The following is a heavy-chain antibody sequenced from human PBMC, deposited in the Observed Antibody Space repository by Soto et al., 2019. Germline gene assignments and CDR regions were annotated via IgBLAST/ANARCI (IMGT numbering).Heavy chain of an antibody. Sequence: SETLSLTCTVSGGSISSSSYYWGWIRQPPGKGMERIGSIYYSGSTYYNPSLKSRVTISVDTSKNQFSLKLSSVTAADSAVYYCASPKIASYNWFDPWGQGTLVTVSS. CDR3: ASPKIASYNWFDP. V-gene: IGHV4-39*01. CDR2: IYYSGST. D-gene: IGHD3-3*02. CDR1: GGSISSSSYY. J-gene: IGHJ5*02.